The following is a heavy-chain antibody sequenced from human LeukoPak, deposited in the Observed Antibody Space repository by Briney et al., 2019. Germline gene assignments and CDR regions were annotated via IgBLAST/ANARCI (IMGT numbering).Heavy chain of an antibody. CDR3: ARVGYTSYYYYGMDV. D-gene: IGHD6-13*01. CDR2: ISSNGGST. Sequence: GGSLRLSCAASGFTFSSYAMHWVRQAPGKGLEYVSAISSNGGSTYYANSVKGRFTISRDNSKNTLYLQMGSLGGEDMAVYYCARVGYTSYYYYGMDVWGQGTTVTVSS. J-gene: IGHJ6*02. V-gene: IGHV3-64*01. CDR1: GFTFSSYA.